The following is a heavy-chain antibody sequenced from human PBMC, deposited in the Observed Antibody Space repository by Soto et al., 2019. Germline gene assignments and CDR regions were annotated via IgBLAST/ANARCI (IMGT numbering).Heavy chain of an antibody. CDR3: ARVRCSGGSCRDAYDI. CDR1: GFTFSTYW. CDR2: INSDGSST. Sequence: EVQLVESGGGLVQPGGSQRLSCAASGFTFSTYWMHWVRQAPGKGLVWVSRINSDGSSTSYADSVKGRFTISRDNANNTLYLQMNSLRAEDTAMYYCARVRCSGGSCRDAYDIWGQGTMVTVSS. D-gene: IGHD2-15*01. V-gene: IGHV3-74*01. J-gene: IGHJ3*02.